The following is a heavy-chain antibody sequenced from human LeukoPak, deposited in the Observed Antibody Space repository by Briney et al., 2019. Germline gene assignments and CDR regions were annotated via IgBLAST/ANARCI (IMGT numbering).Heavy chain of an antibody. J-gene: IGHJ4*02. CDR2: ISSSSSYI. CDR1: GFTFSSYS. CDR3: AREEDYGDYGDY. Sequence: GGSLRLSCAASGFTFSSYSMNWVRQAPGKGLEWVSSISSSSSYIYYADLVKGRFTISRDNAKNSLYLQMNSLRAEDTAVYYCAREEDYGDYGDYWGQGTLVTVSS. D-gene: IGHD4-17*01. V-gene: IGHV3-21*01.